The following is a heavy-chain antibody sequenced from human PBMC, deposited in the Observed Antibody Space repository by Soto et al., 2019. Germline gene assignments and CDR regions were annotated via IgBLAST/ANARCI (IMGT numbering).Heavy chain of an antibody. V-gene: IGHV3-23*01. CDR2: ISGSDGRT. D-gene: IGHD5-18*01. CDR3: VKVVSQYTPLALFAY. Sequence: RGSLRLSCAASGFTFSSYAISWVRQSPGKGLEWVSTISGSDGRTYSTDSVKGRFTISRDNSRNTAYLQMNSLRVEDTAVYYCVKVVSQYTPLALFAYGARGNRFTVS. J-gene: IGHJ4*02. CDR1: GFTFSSYA.